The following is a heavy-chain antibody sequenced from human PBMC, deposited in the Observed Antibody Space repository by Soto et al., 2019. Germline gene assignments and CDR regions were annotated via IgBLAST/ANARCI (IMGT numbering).Heavy chain of an antibody. J-gene: IGHJ5*02. CDR1: GGSISSYY. Sequence: SETLSLTCTVSGGSISSYYWSWIRQPPGKGLEWIGYIYYSGSTNYNPSLKSRVTISVDTSKNLFSQQLSSVTAADTAVYFCARVSYYYGSETLVWFDPWGQGTLVTVSS. D-gene: IGHD3-10*01. V-gene: IGHV4-59*01. CDR2: IYYSGST. CDR3: ARVSYYYGSETLVWFDP.